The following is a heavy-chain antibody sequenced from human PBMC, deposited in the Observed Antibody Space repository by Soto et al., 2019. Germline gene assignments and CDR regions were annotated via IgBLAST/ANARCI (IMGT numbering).Heavy chain of an antibody. Sequence: QITLKESGPTLVKPTQTLTLTCTFSGFSLSTSGVGVGWIRQPPGKALEWLALIYWDDGKRYSPSLKSRLTIXKXXSKHQLVLTMTNMDPVDTATYYCAHSGAIMTSFDYWGQGTLVTVSS. CDR1: GFSLSTSGVG. D-gene: IGHD2-8*01. V-gene: IGHV2-5*02. CDR2: IYWDDGK. CDR3: AHSGAIMTSFDY. J-gene: IGHJ4*02.